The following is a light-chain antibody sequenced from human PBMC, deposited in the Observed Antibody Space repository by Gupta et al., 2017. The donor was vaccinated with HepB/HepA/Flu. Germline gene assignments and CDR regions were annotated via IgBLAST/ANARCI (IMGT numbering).Light chain of an antibody. CDR3: QQCCDGPRT. J-gene: IGKJ4*02. V-gene: IGKV3-11*01. CDR2: DAS. CDR1: QNILRF. Sequence: DIVLTQSPATLSLSPGERATLSCRASQNILRFLAWYQQKPDQAPRLLIYDASNRAPGVPARFSGSGSGTDFTLTISSLETDDVAVYYCQQCCDGPRTFGGGTKVEIK.